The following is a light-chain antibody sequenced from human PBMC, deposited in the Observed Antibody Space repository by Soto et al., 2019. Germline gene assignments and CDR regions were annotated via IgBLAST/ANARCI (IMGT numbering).Light chain of an antibody. J-gene: IGKJ1*01. CDR3: QQYYTYPRT. CDR2: SAS. CDR1: QDIINF. Sequence: AIRMTQSPSSLSASTGDRVTITCRASQDIINFLAWYQQKPGKAPKLLIYSASTLQSEVPSRFSGSGSGTDFTLTISSLQSEDFATYYCQQYYTYPRTFGLGTKVEIK. V-gene: IGKV1-8*01.